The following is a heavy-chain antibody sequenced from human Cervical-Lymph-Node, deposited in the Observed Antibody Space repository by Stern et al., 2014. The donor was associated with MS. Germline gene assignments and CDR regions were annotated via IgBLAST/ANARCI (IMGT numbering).Heavy chain of an antibody. Sequence: VQLVESGPGLVKPSQTLSLICAVSGGSIASSTGGYFWSWIRQPPGMGLEWIGFIYYSGSTYYNPSLKRRTTISVDTSKNQVSLRLTSMTAADTAVYYCARVAYCGGDCSAFDSWGQGTLVTVSS. J-gene: IGHJ4*02. CDR2: IYYSGST. CDR1: GGSIASSTGGYF. D-gene: IGHD2-21*02. V-gene: IGHV4-31*11. CDR3: ARVAYCGGDCSAFDS.